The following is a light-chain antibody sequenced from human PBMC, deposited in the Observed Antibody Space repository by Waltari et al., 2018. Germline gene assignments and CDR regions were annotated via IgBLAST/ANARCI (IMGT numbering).Light chain of an antibody. V-gene: IGLV3-21*03. Sequence: SYVLTQPPSVSVAPGKTARITCGGNNIGSKSVHWYQQTPGQAPVLVVYDDSARPSGIPERFSGSNSGNTATLTISRVEAGDEADYYCQVWDSSSVVFGGGTKLTVL. CDR1: NIGSKS. J-gene: IGLJ2*01. CDR3: QVWDSSSVV. CDR2: DDS.